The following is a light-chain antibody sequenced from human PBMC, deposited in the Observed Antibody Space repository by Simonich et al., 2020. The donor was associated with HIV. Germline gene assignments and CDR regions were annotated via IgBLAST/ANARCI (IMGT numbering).Light chain of an antibody. Sequence: DIVMTQSPDSLAVSLGERATINCKSSQNILYNSNNKNYLAWYQQKPGQPPKLLIYWASTREYGVPDRFSGSGSGTDFTLTISSLQAEDVAVYYCQQYYNTPQTFGQGTKVEIK. CDR3: QQYYNTPQT. J-gene: IGKJ1*01. CDR2: WAS. V-gene: IGKV4-1*01. CDR1: QNILYNSNNKNY.